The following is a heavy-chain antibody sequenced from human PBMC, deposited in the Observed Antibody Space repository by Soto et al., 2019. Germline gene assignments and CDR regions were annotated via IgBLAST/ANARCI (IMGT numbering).Heavy chain of an antibody. CDR3: AAHLYCGNDCYQAALNT. J-gene: IGHJ3*01. CDR2: ISYDGRNI. D-gene: IGHD2-21*02. CDR1: GFTFSLFA. Sequence: QLVESGGGVVQPGRSLRLTCAGSGFTFSLFAMHWVRQAPGKGLEWVTVISYDGRNIYYADAVMGRFTISRDNSKNPVYLQMNNLRSEDTAVYYCAAHLYCGNDCYQAALNTWGHGTVVTVSS. V-gene: IGHV3-30-3*01.